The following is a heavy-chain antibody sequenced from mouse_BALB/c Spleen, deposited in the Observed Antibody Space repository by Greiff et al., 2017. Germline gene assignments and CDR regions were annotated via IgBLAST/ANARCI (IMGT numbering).Heavy chain of an antibody. CDR2: ISSGSSTI. V-gene: IGHV5-17*02. CDR3: ARSPMTSYAMDY. D-gene: IGHD2-3*01. J-gene: IGHJ4*01. Sequence: EVKLVESGGGLVQPGGSRKLSCAASGFTFSSFGMHWVRQAPEKGLEWVAYISSGSSTIYYADTVKGRFTISRDNPKNTLFLQMTSLRSEDTAMYYCARSPMTSYAMDYWGQGTSVTVSS. CDR1: GFTFSSFG.